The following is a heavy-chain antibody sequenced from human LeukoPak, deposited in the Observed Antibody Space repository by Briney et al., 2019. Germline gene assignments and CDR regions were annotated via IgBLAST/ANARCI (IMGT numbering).Heavy chain of an antibody. D-gene: IGHD3-22*01. CDR2: IYYSGST. CDR3: ARDRGWLHYYDSGGYHFDY. V-gene: IGHV4-59*12. CDR1: GGSISSYY. J-gene: IGHJ4*02. Sequence: SETLSLTCTVSGGSISSYYWSWIRQPPGKGLEWIGYIYYSGSTNYNPSLKSRVTISVDTSKNQFSLKLSSVTAADTAVYYCARDRGWLHYYDSGGYHFDYWGQGTLVTVSS.